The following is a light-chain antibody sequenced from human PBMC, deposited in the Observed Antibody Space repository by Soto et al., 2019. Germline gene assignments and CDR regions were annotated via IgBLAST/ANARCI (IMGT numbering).Light chain of an antibody. Sequence: QSALTQPPSVSAAPGQRVTISCSGTSSNIGSNLVSWYQHLPGTAPKLLIYDKDKRPSGISDRFSGSKSGTSATLGITGLQTGDEADYYCGAWDISRSVWVFGGGTKVTVL. CDR3: GAWDISRSVWV. CDR1: SSNIGSNL. CDR2: DKD. V-gene: IGLV1-51*01. J-gene: IGLJ3*02.